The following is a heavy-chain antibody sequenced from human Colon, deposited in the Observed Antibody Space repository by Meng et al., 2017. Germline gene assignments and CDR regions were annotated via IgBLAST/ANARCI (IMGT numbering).Heavy chain of an antibody. J-gene: IGHJ6*02. D-gene: IGHD1-26*01. CDR3: AREARIYCNYGMDV. Sequence: GESLKISCKASGYTFTGYYMHWVRQAPGQGLEWMGRINNNSGDTNYAQKFQGRVTMTRDTSISTAYMELSRLRSDDTAVYYCAREARIYCNYGMDVWGQGTTVTVSS. CDR2: INNNSGDT. CDR1: GYTFTGYY. V-gene: IGHV1-2*06.